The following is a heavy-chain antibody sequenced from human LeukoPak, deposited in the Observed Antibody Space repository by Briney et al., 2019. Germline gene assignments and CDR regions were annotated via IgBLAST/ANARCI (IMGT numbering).Heavy chain of an antibody. Sequence: ASVKVSCKAYGYSLTSFDIDWVRQGSGQGLEWMGWMNPKRGNTGYAPRFQGRVTITRDTSINTAFMELSSLRPDDTAIYYCARGGSSSSYYNNYGMDVWGQGTTITVSS. CDR1: GYSLTSFD. D-gene: IGHD6-13*01. J-gene: IGHJ6*02. CDR2: MNPKRGNT. V-gene: IGHV1-8*01. CDR3: ARGGSSSSYYNNYGMDV.